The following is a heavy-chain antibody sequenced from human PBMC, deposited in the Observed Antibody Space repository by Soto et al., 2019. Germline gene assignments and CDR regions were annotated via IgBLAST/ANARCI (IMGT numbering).Heavy chain of an antibody. Sequence: SETLSLTCAVSGVSISSYYWSWIRQPPGKGLEWIGHIYYSGSTNYNPSLKSRVTISVDRSKNQFSLKLGSVTAADTAVYYCARDQAAAGANWFDPWGQGTLVTVSS. CDR3: ARDQAAAGANWFDP. J-gene: IGHJ5*02. CDR2: IYYSGST. V-gene: IGHV4-59*12. CDR1: GVSISSYY. D-gene: IGHD6-13*01.